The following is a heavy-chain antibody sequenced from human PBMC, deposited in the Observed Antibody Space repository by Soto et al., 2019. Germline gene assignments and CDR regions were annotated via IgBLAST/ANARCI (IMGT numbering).Heavy chain of an antibody. Sequence: PSETLSLTCAVSGGSISGSNWWSWVRQPPGKGLEWIGEIYHSGSTNYNPSLKSRVTISVDKSKNQFSLKLSSVTAADTAVYYCARAIYDILTGYYGDYYYGMDVWGQGTTVTVSS. D-gene: IGHD3-9*01. CDR1: GGSISGSNW. V-gene: IGHV4-4*02. J-gene: IGHJ6*02. CDR3: ARAIYDILTGYYGDYYYGMDV. CDR2: IYHSGST.